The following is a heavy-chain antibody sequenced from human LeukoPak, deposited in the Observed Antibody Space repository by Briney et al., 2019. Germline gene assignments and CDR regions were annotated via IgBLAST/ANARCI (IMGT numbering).Heavy chain of an antibody. CDR2: ITSSSSYT. V-gene: IGHV3-21*01. D-gene: IGHD3-10*01. Sequence: GGSLRLSCAASGFTFNSYHMNWVRQAPGKGLEWVSSITSSSSYTYYAESVKGRFTISRDNAENSLYLQMNSLRAEDTAVYYCARDPYFGELSPHVYYWYMDVWGKGTTVTISS. CDR1: GFTFNSYH. CDR3: ARDPYFGELSPHVYYWYMDV. J-gene: IGHJ6*03.